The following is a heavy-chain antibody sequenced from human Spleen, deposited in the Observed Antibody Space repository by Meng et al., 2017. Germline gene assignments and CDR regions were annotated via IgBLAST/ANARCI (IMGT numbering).Heavy chain of an antibody. CDR2: SDHFVTT. V-gene: IGHV4-34*01. D-gene: IGHD3-3*01. Sequence: VQLQQWGAGLLKPSETLSLTCAVFGGSLRGYYCNWFRQPPGKGLDWIGGSDHFVTTIYNASLKGRLIISVDTSKNQISLRLSSVIAADTAVYYCVYFWSGYFTSGQGTLVTVSS. CDR3: VYFWSGYFT. CDR1: GGSLRGYY. J-gene: IGHJ5*02.